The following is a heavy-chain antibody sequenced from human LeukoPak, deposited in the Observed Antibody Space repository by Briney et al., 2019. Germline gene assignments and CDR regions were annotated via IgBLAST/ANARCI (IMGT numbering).Heavy chain of an antibody. J-gene: IGHJ4*02. CDR3: AKDSYGPDY. Sequence: GGSLRLSCAASGNYWMHWVRQAPGKGLVWVSHINSDGSWTSYADSVKGRFTISKDNAKNTVYLQMNSLRAEDTAVYYCAKDSYGPDYWGQGTLVTVSS. CDR1: GNYW. CDR2: INSDGSWT. D-gene: IGHD5-18*01. V-gene: IGHV3-74*01.